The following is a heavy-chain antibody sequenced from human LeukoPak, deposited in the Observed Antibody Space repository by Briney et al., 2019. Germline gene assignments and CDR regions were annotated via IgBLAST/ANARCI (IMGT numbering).Heavy chain of an antibody. CDR2: ISSSGSTI. V-gene: IGHV3-48*03. J-gene: IGHJ4*02. CDR3: ARDTPETIVGATY. Sequence: GGSLRVSSAAPGFTFSSYEMNWVRQAPAEGLGWVSHISSSGSTIYYADSVKGRFTISRDNATNSRYLQMKSLRDQDTAVYYSARDTPETIVGATYWGQGTLVTVSS. D-gene: IGHD1-26*01. CDR1: GFTFSSYE.